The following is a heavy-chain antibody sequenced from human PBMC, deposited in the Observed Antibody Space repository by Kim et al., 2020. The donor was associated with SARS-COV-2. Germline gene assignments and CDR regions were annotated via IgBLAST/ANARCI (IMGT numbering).Heavy chain of an antibody. V-gene: IGHV3-30*18. J-gene: IGHJ4*02. CDR1: GFTFSSCG. D-gene: IGHD4-17*01. CDR3: AKAITVTQRGYFDY. Sequence: GGSLRLSCAASGFTFSSCGMHWVRQAPGKGLEWVAVISNDENNKYYADSVKGRFIISRDNSKNTLYLQMNSLRAADTAVYYCAKAITVTQRGYFDYWGQGALVTVSS. CDR2: ISNDENNK.